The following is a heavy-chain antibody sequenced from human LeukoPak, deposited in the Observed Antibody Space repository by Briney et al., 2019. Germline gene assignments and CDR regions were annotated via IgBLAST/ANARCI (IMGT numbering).Heavy chain of an antibody. D-gene: IGHD2-2*01. CDR1: GFTFSSYW. V-gene: IGHV3-7*01. CDR3: AREGVLAAADY. J-gene: IGHJ4*02. Sequence: GGSLRLSCAASGFTFSSYWTSWVRQAPGKGLEWVANIKQEGSEKNYVDSVNGRLTISRDNTKNSLYLQMNSLRAEDTAVYFCAREGVLAAADYWGQGTLVTVSS. CDR2: IKQEGSEK.